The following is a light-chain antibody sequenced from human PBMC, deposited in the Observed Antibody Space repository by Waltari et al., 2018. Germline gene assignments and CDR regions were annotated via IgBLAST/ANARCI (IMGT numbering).Light chain of an antibody. CDR2: EVA. Sequence: QSALTQPSSVSVSPGHSITISCPVRRSDLGRYNYVSWYTEPPDKPPKLILYEVAHRPSGVPDRFSGSKSGNTSSLTISGLQAEDEADYYCCAYTGRRILPYVFGTGTKVTVL. J-gene: IGLJ1*01. V-gene: IGLV2-14*01. CDR1: RSDLGRYNY. CDR3: CAYTGRRILPYV.